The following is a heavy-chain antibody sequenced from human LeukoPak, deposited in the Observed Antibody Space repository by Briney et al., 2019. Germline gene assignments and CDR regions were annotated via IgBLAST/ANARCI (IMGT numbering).Heavy chain of an antibody. CDR3: ARAEMATIRGNWFDP. V-gene: IGHV1-46*01. CDR2: INPSGGST. J-gene: IGHJ5*02. Sequence: GASVKVSCKASGYTFTSYYMHWVRQAPGQGLEWMGIINPSGGSTSYAQKFQGRVTMTRDTSTSTVYMELSSLRSDDTAVYYCARAEMATIRGNWFDPWGQGTLVTVSS. D-gene: IGHD5-24*01. CDR1: GYTFTSYY.